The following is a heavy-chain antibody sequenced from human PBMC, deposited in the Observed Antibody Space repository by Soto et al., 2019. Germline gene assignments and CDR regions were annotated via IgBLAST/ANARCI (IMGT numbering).Heavy chain of an antibody. J-gene: IGHJ4*02. V-gene: IGHV3-21*01. CDR1: GFTFSSFA. Sequence: PGGSLRLSCAASGFTFSSFALSWVRQAPGKGLEWVSSISSSSSYIYYADSVKGRFTISRDNAKNSLYLQMNSLRAEDTAVYYCVRENEMAGATSAFEYWGQGTPVTVYS. CDR2: ISSSSSYI. CDR3: VRENEMAGATSAFEY. D-gene: IGHD1-26*01.